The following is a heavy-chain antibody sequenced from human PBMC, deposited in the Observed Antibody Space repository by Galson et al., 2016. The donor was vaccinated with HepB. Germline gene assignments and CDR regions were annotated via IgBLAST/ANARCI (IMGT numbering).Heavy chain of an antibody. J-gene: IGHJ4*02. D-gene: IGHD3-10*01. CDR3: SRVNYYGSGRQQNFDY. CDR2: INSDGSII. V-gene: IGHV3-74*01. CDR1: GFTLSGYW. Sequence: SLRLSCAAYGFTLSGYWMHWVRHAPGKGLVWVSRINSDGSIINYADSVKGRFTISRDNAENTLYLQMNSLRAEDTAVYYCSRVNYYGSGRQQNFDYWGQGTLVTVSS.